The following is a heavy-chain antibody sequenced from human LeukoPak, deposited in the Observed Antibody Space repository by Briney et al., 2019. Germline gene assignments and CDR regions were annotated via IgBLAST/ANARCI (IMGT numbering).Heavy chain of an antibody. V-gene: IGHV3-30*02. CDR3: ARDRSTYSGSWLIDY. D-gene: IGHD6-13*01. CDR2: IRFDGTDK. J-gene: IGHJ4*02. Sequence: GGSLRLSCAASGFPFTIYGIHWVRQAPGEGLEWVTFIRFDGTDKYYADSVKGRFTISRDNSKNTLYLQMNSLRAEDTAVYYCARDRSTYSGSWLIDYWGQGTPVTVSS. CDR1: GFPFTIYG.